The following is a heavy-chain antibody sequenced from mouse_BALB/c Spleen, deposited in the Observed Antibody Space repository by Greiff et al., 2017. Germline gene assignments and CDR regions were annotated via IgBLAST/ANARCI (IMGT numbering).Heavy chain of an antibody. J-gene: IGHJ1*01. D-gene: IGHD2-14*01. Sequence: EVKVEESGGGLVQPGGSLKLSCAASGFTFSSYTMSWVRQTPEKRLEWVAYISNGGGSTYYPDTVKGRFTISRDNAKNTLYLQMSSLKSEDTAMYYCARQGDYRYGYFDVWGAGTTVTVSS. CDR1: GFTFSSYT. V-gene: IGHV5-12-2*01. CDR2: ISNGGGST. CDR3: ARQGDYRYGYFDV.